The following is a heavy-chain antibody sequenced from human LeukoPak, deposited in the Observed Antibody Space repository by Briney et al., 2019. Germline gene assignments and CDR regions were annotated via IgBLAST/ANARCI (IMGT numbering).Heavy chain of an antibody. V-gene: IGHV4-59*01. J-gene: IGHJ4*02. Sequence: SETLSLTCTVSGDSLSTYYWSWIRQPPGKGLEWIGYIYYSGNTNCNPSLKSRVTILVDTSKNQFSLKLSSVAAADTAVYFCARVGSGSFDYWGQGTLVTVSS. D-gene: IGHD6-19*01. CDR1: GDSLSTYY. CDR3: ARVGSGSFDY. CDR2: IYYSGNT.